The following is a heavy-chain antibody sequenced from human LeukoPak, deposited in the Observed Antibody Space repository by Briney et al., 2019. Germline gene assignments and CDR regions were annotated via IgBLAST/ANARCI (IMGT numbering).Heavy chain of an antibody. D-gene: IGHD2-2*01. CDR3: VKGYCSSISCYEDY. J-gene: IGHJ4*02. CDR2: LSSNGGST. Sequence: GGSLRLSCSASGFTFSSYAVHWVRQTPGKGLEYVSALSSNGGSTYYADSVKGRFTISRDNSKNTLYLQMSSLRAEDTAVYYCVKGYCSSISCYEDYWGQGTLVTVSS. V-gene: IGHV3-64D*06. CDR1: GFTFSSYA.